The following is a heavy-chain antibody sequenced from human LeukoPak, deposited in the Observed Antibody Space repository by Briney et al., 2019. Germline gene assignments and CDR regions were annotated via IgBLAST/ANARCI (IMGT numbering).Heavy chain of an antibody. J-gene: IGHJ6*02. CDR1: GGTFSSYA. CDR2: IIPIFGTA. Sequence: GASVKVSCKASGGTFSSYAISWVRQAPGQGLEWMGGIIPIFGTANYAQKFQGRVTITADESTSTAYMELSSLRSEDTAVYYCAGEGEVASSGWYGMDVWGQGTTVTVSS. CDR3: AGEGEVASSGWYGMDV. D-gene: IGHD6-19*01. V-gene: IGHV1-69*13.